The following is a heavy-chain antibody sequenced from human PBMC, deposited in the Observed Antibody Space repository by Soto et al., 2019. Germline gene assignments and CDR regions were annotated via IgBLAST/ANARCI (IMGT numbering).Heavy chain of an antibody. J-gene: IGHJ4*02. CDR3: AKRSSSSTFDY. CDR2: ISGSDDST. Sequence: EVQLLESGGGLVQPGESLRLSCAASGFTFSSYAMSWVRQAPGKGLEWVSAISGSDDSTYYADSVKGRFTISRDNSKNTLYLQMNSLRAEDTAVYYCAKRSSSSTFDYWGQGTLVNVSS. CDR1: GFTFSSYA. D-gene: IGHD6-6*01. V-gene: IGHV3-23*01.